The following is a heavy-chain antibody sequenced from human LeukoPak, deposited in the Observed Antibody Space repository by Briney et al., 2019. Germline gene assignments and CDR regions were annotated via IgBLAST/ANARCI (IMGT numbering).Heavy chain of an antibody. Sequence: ASVKVSCKASGYTFTGYYMHWVRQAPGQGLEWMGWISAYNDNTNYAQKLQGRVTMTTDTSTSTAYMELRSLRSDDTAVYYCARDSRYYGDYVDYWGQGTLVTVSS. CDR2: ISAYNDNT. CDR1: GYTFTGYY. J-gene: IGHJ4*02. D-gene: IGHD4-17*01. CDR3: ARDSRYYGDYVDY. V-gene: IGHV1-18*04.